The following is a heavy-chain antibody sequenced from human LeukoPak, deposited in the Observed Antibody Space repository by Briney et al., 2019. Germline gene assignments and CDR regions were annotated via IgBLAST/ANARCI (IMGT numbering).Heavy chain of an antibody. CDR1: GFTFSGSS. CDR2: IRTTTNTYAT. V-gene: IGHV3-73*01. D-gene: IGHD5-24*01. J-gene: IGHJ5*02. Sequence: PGGSLRLSCAASGFTFSGSSIHWVRQTSGKGLEWVGLIRTTTNTYATAYGASVTGRFTISRDDAKATSHLQMRSLKTEDTALYFCTTSYGDNSWYVWFGPWGQGTLVTVSS. CDR3: TTSYGDNSWYVWFGP.